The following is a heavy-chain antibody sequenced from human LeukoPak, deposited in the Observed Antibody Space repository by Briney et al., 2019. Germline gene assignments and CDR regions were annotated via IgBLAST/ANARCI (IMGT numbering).Heavy chain of an antibody. V-gene: IGHV3-48*04. Sequence: GGSLRLSCAASGFTFSSYSMNWVRQAPGKGLEWVSYITTSSDTIYYADSVKGRFTISRDNAKNTLYLQMSSLRAEDTAVYYCARETNHGALGYWGQGTLVTVPS. D-gene: IGHD4/OR15-4a*01. CDR1: GFTFSSYS. J-gene: IGHJ4*02. CDR3: ARETNHGALGY. CDR2: ITTSSDTI.